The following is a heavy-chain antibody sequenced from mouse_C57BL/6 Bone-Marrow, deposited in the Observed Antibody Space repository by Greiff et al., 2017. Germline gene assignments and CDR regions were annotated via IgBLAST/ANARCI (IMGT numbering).Heavy chain of an antibody. Sequence: VQLKESGPGLVKPSQSLSLTCSVTGYSITSGYYWNWIRQFPGNKLEWMGYISYDGSNNYNPSLKNRISITRDTSKNQFFLKLNSVTTEDTATYYGAREGLGYYGSSCYWYFDVWGTGTTVTVSS. D-gene: IGHD1-1*01. CDR1: GYSITSGYY. CDR3: AREGLGYYGSSCYWYFDV. J-gene: IGHJ1*03. V-gene: IGHV3-6*01. CDR2: ISYDGSN.